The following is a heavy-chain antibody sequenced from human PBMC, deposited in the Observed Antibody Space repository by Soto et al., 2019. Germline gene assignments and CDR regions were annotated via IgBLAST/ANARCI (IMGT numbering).Heavy chain of an antibody. D-gene: IGHD6-19*01. CDR1: GFTFSDYY. Sequence: QVQLVESGGGLVKPGGSLRLSCAASGFTFSDYYMSWIRQAPGKGLEWVSYISSSGSTIYYADSVKGRFTISRDNAKNSLYRQIISLRAEGTVVYYWARALDSGVWPEDGMEVWVQGTTVTVFS. J-gene: IGHJ6*02. CDR2: ISSSGSTI. CDR3: ARALDSGVWPEDGMEV. V-gene: IGHV3-11*01.